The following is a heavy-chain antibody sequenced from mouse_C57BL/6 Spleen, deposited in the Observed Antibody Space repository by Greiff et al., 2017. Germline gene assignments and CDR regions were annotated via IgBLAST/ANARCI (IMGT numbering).Heavy chain of an antibody. CDR3: AIGYAIDY. CDR1: GYTFTSYW. Sequence: QVQLQQPGAELVKPGASVKVSCKASGYTFTSYWMHWVKQKPGQGLEWIGRFHPSDSDTNYNQKFKGKATLTVDKSSSTAYMQLSSLTSEDSAVYCCAIGYAIDYWGQGTSVTVSS. J-gene: IGHJ4*01. V-gene: IGHV1-74*01. CDR2: FHPSDSDT.